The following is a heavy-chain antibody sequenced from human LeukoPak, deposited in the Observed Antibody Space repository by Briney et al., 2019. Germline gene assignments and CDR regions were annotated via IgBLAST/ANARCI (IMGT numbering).Heavy chain of an antibody. Sequence: GGSLRLSCAASKFTFSDYWMSWVRQAPGKGLEWVGVITYDGSNKYYGDSVKGRFTISRDNSKNTLYLEMNSLRAEDTAVYYCATLWFGSGIDFDYWGQGSLVTVSS. CDR2: ITYDGSNK. V-gene: IGHV3-30*03. CDR3: ATLWFGSGIDFDY. CDR1: KFTFSDYW. D-gene: IGHD3-10*01. J-gene: IGHJ4*02.